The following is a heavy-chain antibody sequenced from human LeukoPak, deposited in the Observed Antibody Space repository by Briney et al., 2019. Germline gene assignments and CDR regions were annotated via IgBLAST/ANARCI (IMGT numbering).Heavy chain of an antibody. CDR2: IYYSGST. CDR3: ARVSDFWSGPGAFDI. D-gene: IGHD3-3*01. Sequence: SGTLSLTCAVHGGSFSGYYWSWIRQPPGKGLEWIGYIYYSGSTNYNPSLKSRVTISVDTSKNQFSLKLSSVTAADTAVYYCARVSDFWSGPGAFDIWGQGTMVTVSS. CDR1: GGSFSGYY. V-gene: IGHV4-59*01. J-gene: IGHJ3*02.